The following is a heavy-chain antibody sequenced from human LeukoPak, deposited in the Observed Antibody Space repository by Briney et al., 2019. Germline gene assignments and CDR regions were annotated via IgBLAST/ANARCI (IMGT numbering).Heavy chain of an antibody. J-gene: IGHJ4*02. D-gene: IGHD6-13*01. CDR3: ARARQQLTPYY. CDR1: GGSFSGYY. CDR2: INHSGST. Sequence: SETLSLTCAVYGGSFSGYYWSWIRQPPGKGLEWIGEINHSGSTNYNPSLKSRVTISVDTSKNQFSLKLSSVTAADTAVYYCARARQQLTPYYWGQGTLVTVSS. V-gene: IGHV4-34*01.